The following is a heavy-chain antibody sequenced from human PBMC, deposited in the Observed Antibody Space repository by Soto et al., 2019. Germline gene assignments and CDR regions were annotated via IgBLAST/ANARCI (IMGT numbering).Heavy chain of an antibody. D-gene: IGHD3-10*01. CDR2: INHSGST. J-gene: IGHJ4*02. V-gene: IGHV4-34*01. Sequence: QVQLRQWGAGLLKPSETLSLTCAVYGGSFSGYYWSWIRQPPGKGLEWIGEINHSGSTNYNPSLKSRVTISVDTSKNQFSLKLSSVTAADTAVYYCARGLLVRGVKMDYFDYWGQGTLVTVSS. CDR1: GGSFSGYY. CDR3: ARGLLVRGVKMDYFDY.